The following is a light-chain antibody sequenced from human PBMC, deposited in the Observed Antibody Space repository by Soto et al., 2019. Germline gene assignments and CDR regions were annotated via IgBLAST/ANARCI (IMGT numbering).Light chain of an antibody. V-gene: IGKV3-15*01. CDR1: QSVGRN. CDR2: AAS. CDR3: QEYSKGPLLT. J-gene: IGKJ3*01. Sequence: EIVVTQSPGILSVSPGDRATLSCRASQSVGRNLAWYQQKPGQAPTLLIYAASTRATGLPASFSGSGSGTEFTLTISSLQSQDFAVYYCQEYSKGPLLTFVPGTRVDIK.